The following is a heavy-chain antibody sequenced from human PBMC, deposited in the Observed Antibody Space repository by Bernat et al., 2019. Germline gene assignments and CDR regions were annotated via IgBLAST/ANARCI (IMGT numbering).Heavy chain of an antibody. V-gene: IGHV3-23*01. Sequence: EVQLLESGGGLVQPGGSLRLSCAASGFTFSSYAMSWVRQAPGKGLEWVSAISGSASSTYYADSVKGRFTISRDNSKNTLYLQMNSLRAEDTAVDYCAKGVRQLVLYFQHWGQGTLVTVSS. CDR1: GFTFSSYA. J-gene: IGHJ1*01. CDR3: AKGVRQLVLYFQH. CDR2: ISGSASST. D-gene: IGHD6-13*01.